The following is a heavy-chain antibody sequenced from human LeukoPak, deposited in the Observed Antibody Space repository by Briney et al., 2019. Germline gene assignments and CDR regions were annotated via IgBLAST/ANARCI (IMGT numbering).Heavy chain of an antibody. CDR2: ISGDGSTT. V-gene: IGHV3-74*01. Sequence: GGSLRLSCAASGFTFSNSWMHWVRQAPGEGLVWVSRISGDGSTTNYADSVKGRFTISRDNAMNTLYLQMNSLRAEDTAVYYCAKTAGWDDYWGQGTLVTVSS. CDR1: GFTFSNSW. D-gene: IGHD1-26*01. J-gene: IGHJ4*02. CDR3: AKTAGWDDY.